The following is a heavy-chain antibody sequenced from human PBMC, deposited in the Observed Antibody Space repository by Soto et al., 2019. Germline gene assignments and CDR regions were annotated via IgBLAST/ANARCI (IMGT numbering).Heavy chain of an antibody. Sequence: EVQLLESGGGLVQPGGSLRLSCAASGFPFSSYAMNWVRQTPGKGLEWVSAISGGGGSTHYADSVKGGFTVSRDNSKNTLDLQMYSLRAEGTAECYCAKDRSFGQLWGSDYWGQGTLVAVSS. J-gene: IGHJ4*02. D-gene: IGHD3-10*01. CDR2: ISGGGGST. CDR3: AKDRSFGQLWGSDY. CDR1: GFPFSSYA. V-gene: IGHV3-23*01.